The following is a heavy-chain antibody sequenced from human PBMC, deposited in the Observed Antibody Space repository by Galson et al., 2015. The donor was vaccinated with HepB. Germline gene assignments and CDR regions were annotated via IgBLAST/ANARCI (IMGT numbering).Heavy chain of an antibody. D-gene: IGHD2-2*01. V-gene: IGHV1-18*04. CDR3: ARDQWGQHQLPGDY. CDR1: GYTFTSYG. J-gene: IGHJ4*02. Sequence: SVKVSCKASGYTFTSYGISWVRQAPGQGLEWMGWISAYSGGTNYAQKLQGRVTMTTDTSTSTAYMELRSLRSDDTAIYYCARDQWGQHQLPGDYWGQGTLVTVSS. CDR2: ISAYSGGT.